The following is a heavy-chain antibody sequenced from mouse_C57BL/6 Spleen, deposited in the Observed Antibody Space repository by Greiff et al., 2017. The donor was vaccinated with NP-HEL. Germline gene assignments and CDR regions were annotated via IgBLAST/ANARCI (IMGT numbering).Heavy chain of an antibody. Sequence: VQLKESGAELVRPGASVKLSCTASGFNIKDDYMHWVKQRPEQGLEWIGWIDPENGDTEYASKFQGKATITADTSSNTAYLQLSSLTSEDTAVYYCTSYYSNLAYWGQGTLVTVSA. CDR1: GFNIKDDY. CDR2: IDPENGDT. J-gene: IGHJ3*01. D-gene: IGHD2-5*01. V-gene: IGHV14-4*01. CDR3: TSYYSNLAY.